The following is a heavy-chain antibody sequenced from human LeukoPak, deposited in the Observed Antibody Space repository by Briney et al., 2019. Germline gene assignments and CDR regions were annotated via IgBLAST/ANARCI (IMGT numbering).Heavy chain of an antibody. V-gene: IGHV3-21*01. Sequence: PGGSLRLSCAASSFTFSSYSMNWVRQAPGKGLEWVSSISPGSSYIYYADSVKGRFTISRDDAKNSLYLQMNSLRAEDTAVYYCARVTSGNWHFDLWGRGTLVTVSS. J-gene: IGHJ2*01. D-gene: IGHD4-11*01. CDR2: ISPGSSYI. CDR3: ARVTSGNWHFDL. CDR1: SFTFSSYS.